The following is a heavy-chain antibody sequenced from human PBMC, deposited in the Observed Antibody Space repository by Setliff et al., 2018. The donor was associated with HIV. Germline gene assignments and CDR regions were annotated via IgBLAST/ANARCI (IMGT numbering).Heavy chain of an antibody. V-gene: IGHV3-15*07. CDR3: TRDRSGSYYPCAFDI. CDR2: IKSKTDGGTT. D-gene: IGHD1-26*01. CDR1: GFTFSNAW. Sequence: LRLSCAASGFTFSNAWMNWVRQAPGKGLEWVGRIKSKTDGGTTDYAAPVKGRFTISRDDSKNTLYLQMNSLKTEDTAVYSCTRDRSGSYYPCAFDIWGQGTMVTVSS. J-gene: IGHJ3*02.